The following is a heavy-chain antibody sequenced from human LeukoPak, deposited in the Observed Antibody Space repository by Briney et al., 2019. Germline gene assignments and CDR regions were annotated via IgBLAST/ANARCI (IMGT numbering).Heavy chain of an antibody. CDR3: ARAGFYYDSSGPKVFDY. CDR1: GYSFTSYW. V-gene: IGHV5-51*01. D-gene: IGHD3-22*01. CDR2: IYPGDSDT. Sequence: GESLKISCKGSGYSFTSYWIGWVRQMPGKGLGWMGIIYPGDSDTRYSPSFQGQVTISADKSISTAYLQWSSLKASDTAMYYCARAGFYYDSSGPKVFDYWGQGTLVTVSS. J-gene: IGHJ4*02.